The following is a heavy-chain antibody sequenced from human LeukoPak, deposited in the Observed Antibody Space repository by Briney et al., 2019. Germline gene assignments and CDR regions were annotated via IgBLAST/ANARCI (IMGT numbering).Heavy chain of an antibody. CDR3: ARDLSYSYGYYMDV. J-gene: IGHJ6*03. CDR1: GGTFSSYA. Sequence: APVKVSCKASGGTFSSYAISWVRQAPGQGLEWMGGIIPIFGTANYAQKFQGRVTITTDESTSTAYMELSSLRSEDTAVYYCARDLSYSYGYYMDVWGKGTTVTVSS. V-gene: IGHV1-69*05. D-gene: IGHD5-18*01. CDR2: IIPIFGTA.